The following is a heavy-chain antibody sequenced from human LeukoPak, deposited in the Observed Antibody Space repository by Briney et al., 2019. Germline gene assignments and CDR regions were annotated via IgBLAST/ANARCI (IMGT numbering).Heavy chain of an antibody. Sequence: PSETLSLTCAVYGGSFSGYYWSWIRQPPGKVLEWIGEINHSGSTNYNPSLKSRVIISVDTSKNQFSLKLSSVTAADTAVYYCARGQGYSYGYWGQGTLVTVSS. CDR1: GGSFSGYY. V-gene: IGHV4-34*01. CDR2: INHSGST. D-gene: IGHD5-18*01. J-gene: IGHJ4*02. CDR3: ARGQGYSYGY.